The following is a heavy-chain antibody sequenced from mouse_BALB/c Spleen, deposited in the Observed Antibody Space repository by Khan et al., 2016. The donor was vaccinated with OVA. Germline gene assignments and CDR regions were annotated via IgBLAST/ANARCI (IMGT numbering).Heavy chain of an antibody. Sequence: EVKLLESGPGLVKPSQSLSLTCSVTGYSITSGYYWNWIRQFPGNKLEWMGYITSGGSFNYNPSLKNRISITRDPSNNQFFLKLNSVTPEDTATYYCARAGRWFDYWGQGTLVTVSA. CDR3: ARAGRWFDY. CDR2: ITSGGSF. J-gene: IGHJ3*01. V-gene: IGHV3-6*02. D-gene: IGHD3-3*01. CDR1: GYSITSGYY.